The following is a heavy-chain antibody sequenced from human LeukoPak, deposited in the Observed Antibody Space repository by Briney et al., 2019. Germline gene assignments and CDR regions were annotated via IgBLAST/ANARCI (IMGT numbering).Heavy chain of an antibody. V-gene: IGHV1-8*01. CDR1: GYTFTSYD. CDR3: ARGLRFLERLLSYYYYGMDV. Sequence: ASVKVSCKASGYTFTSYDINWVRQATGQGLEWMGWMNPNSGNTGYAQKFQGRVTMTRNTSISTAYMELSSLRSEDTAVYYCARGLRFLERLLSYYYYGMDVWGQGTTVTVSS. J-gene: IGHJ6*02. CDR2: MNPNSGNT. D-gene: IGHD3-3*01.